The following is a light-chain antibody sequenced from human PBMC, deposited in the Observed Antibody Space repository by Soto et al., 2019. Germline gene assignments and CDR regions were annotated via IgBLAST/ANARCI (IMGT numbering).Light chain of an antibody. CDR1: ISNLGSNF. Sequence: QSVLTQPPSASGTPGQRVTISCSGSISNLGSNFVFWYQQLPGAAPKLLISRNDQRPSGVPDRFSGSKSGTSASLAISGLRSDDEADYHCAAWDDSLRGVVFGGGTQLTVL. CDR3: AAWDDSLRGVV. J-gene: IGLJ3*02. CDR2: RND. V-gene: IGLV1-47*01.